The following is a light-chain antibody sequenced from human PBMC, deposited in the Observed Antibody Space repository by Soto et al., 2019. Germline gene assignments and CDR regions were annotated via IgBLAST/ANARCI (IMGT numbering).Light chain of an antibody. J-gene: IGLJ1*01. CDR1: SSDVGAYNY. V-gene: IGLV2-14*03. Sequence: QSVLTQPASVSGSPGQSITISCTGTSSDVGAYNYVSWYQHHPGKAPKLMIYDVTNRPSGVSNRFAGSKSGNTASLTIYGLQADDEAEYYCSSYATCITLNYVFGTGTKLTVL. CDR2: DVT. CDR3: SSYATCITLNYV.